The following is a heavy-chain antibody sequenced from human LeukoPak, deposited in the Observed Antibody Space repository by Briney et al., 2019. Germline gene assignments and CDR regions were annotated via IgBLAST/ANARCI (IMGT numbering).Heavy chain of an antibody. CDR1: GFTFNSYA. CDR2: ISGSGGGT. Sequence: GGSLRLSCAASGFTFNSYAMSWVRQAPEKGLEWVATISGSGGGTYYADSVKGRCTISRDDSKNTLYLQMNSLRAEDTAVYYCAKDLGRYRNNYFDYWGQGTLVTVSS. D-gene: IGHD1-26*01. J-gene: IGHJ4*02. CDR3: AKDLGRYRNNYFDY. V-gene: IGHV3-23*01.